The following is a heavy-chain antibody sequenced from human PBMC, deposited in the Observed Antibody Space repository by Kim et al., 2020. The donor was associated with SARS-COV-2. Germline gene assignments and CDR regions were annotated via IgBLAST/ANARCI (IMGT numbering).Heavy chain of an antibody. J-gene: IGHJ3*02. D-gene: IGHD3-16*01. Sequence: SPSFQGQVTIAADKSISTAYLQWSSLKASDTAMYYCARPSRPGDDAFDIWGQGTMVTVSS. V-gene: IGHV5-51*01. CDR3: ARPSRPGDDAFDI.